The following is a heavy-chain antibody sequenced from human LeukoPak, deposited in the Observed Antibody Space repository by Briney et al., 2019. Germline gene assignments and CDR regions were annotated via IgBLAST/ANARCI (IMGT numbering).Heavy chain of an antibody. V-gene: IGHV3-7*04. CDR1: AFAFSNNW. J-gene: IGHJ4*02. D-gene: IGHD1-26*01. Sequence: GGSLRLSCVASAFAFSNNWMSWVRQAPGKGLEWVASIKEDGSETYYVDSVKGRFTISRDNAKNSLYLQMSSLRAEDTAVYYCARDLHPRYYLPDYWGQGTLVTVSS. CDR3: ARDLHPRYYLPDY. CDR2: IKEDGSET.